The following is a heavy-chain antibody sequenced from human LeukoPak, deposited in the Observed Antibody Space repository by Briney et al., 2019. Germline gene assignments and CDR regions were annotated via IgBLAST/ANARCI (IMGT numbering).Heavy chain of an antibody. CDR1: GGSISGYY. D-gene: IGHD1-26*01. CDR2: INHSGST. J-gene: IGHJ4*02. V-gene: IGHV4-34*01. Sequence: SETLSLTCTVSGGSISGYYWSWIRQPPGKGLEWIGEINHSGSTNYNPSLKSRVTISVDTSKNQFSLKLTSVTAADTAVYYCARLGGSYVDYWGQGTLVTVSS. CDR3: ARLGGSYVDY.